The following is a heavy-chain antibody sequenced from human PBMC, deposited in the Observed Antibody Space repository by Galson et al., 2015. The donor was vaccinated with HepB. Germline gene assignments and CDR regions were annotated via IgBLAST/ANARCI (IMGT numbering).Heavy chain of an antibody. J-gene: IGHJ2*01. CDR3: AKDANSGWQAPRNWYFDL. Sequence: SLRLSCAASGFTFSNYAMSWVRQAPGKGLEWVSGISDSGGTTFYADSVKGRFTISRDNSKNTLYLQMNSLRAEDTALYYCAKDANSGWQAPRNWYFDLWGRDTLVTVSS. V-gene: IGHV3-23*01. CDR2: ISDSGGTT. D-gene: IGHD6-25*01. CDR1: GFTFSNYA.